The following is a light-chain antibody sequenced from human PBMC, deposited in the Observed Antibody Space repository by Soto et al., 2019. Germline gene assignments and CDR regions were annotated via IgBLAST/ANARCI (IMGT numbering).Light chain of an antibody. CDR1: QSVGVY. CDR2: DTS. CDR3: QQRLNWPPLT. J-gene: IGKJ4*01. V-gene: IGKV3-11*01. Sequence: EIVLTQSPATLSLSPGERATLSCRASQSVGVYLLWFQQRPGQAPRLLIYDTSNRATGIPARFSGSGSGTGFTLPISSLEPEDFAIYYCQQRLNWPPLTFGGGTKVEIK.